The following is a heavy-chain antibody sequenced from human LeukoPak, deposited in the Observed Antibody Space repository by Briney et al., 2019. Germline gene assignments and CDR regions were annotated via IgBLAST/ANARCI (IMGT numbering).Heavy chain of an antibody. D-gene: IGHD6-19*01. CDR3: ARQSGGRPFDG. V-gene: IGHV3-48*03. Sequence: GGSLRLSCAASGFTFSSYEMNWVRQSPGKGLEWVSYISGGATIYYADSVKARFTISRDNAKNSLYLQMNSLRAEDTAVYYCARQSGGRPFDGWGQGTLVTVSS. CDR1: GFTFSSYE. J-gene: IGHJ4*02. CDR2: ISGGATI.